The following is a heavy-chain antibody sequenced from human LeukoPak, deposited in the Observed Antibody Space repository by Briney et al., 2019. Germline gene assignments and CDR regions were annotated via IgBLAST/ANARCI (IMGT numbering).Heavy chain of an antibody. D-gene: IGHD2-2*01. CDR1: GYTFTGYY. Sequence: ASVKVSCKASGYTFTGYYMHWVRQAPGQGLEWMGWINPNSGGTNYAQKFQGRVTMTRDTSISTAYMELSRLRSDDTAVYYCARKVVPAAHYYYYGMDVWGQGTTVTVSS. CDR2: INPNSGGT. CDR3: ARKVVPAAHYYYYGMDV. V-gene: IGHV1-2*02. J-gene: IGHJ6*02.